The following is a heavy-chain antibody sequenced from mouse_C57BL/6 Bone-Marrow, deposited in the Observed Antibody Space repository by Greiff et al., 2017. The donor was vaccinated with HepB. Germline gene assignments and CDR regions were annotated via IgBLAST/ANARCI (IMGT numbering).Heavy chain of an antibody. CDR2: IYPGSGST. D-gene: IGHD1-1*01. CDR3: ARPDYYGSSDWYFDV. J-gene: IGHJ1*03. Sequence: QVHVKQPGAELVKPGASVKMSCKASGYTFTSYWITWVKQRPGQGLEWIGDIYPGSGSTNYNEKFKSKATLTVDTSSSTAYMQLSSLTSEDSAVYYCARPDYYGSSDWYFDVWGTGTTVTVSS. V-gene: IGHV1-55*01. CDR1: GYTFTSYW.